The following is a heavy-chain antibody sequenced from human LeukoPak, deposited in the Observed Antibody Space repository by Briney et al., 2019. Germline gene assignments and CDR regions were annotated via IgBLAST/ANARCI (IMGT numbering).Heavy chain of an antibody. Sequence: GGSLRLSCAASGFTFSSYWMHWIRQAPGKGLVWISRIHSDGSATTYADSVKGRFTISRDNAKNMVYLEMNNLKVEDMAVYFCARGGSGCFDYWGQGTLVTASS. CDR2: IHSDGSAT. CDR3: ARGGSGCFDY. V-gene: IGHV3-74*01. CDR1: GFTFSSYW. J-gene: IGHJ4*02. D-gene: IGHD6-19*01.